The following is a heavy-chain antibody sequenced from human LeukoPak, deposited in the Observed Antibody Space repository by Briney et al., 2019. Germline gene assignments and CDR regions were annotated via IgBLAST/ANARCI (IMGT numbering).Heavy chain of an antibody. J-gene: IGHJ4*02. Sequence: QAGGSLRLSCAASGFTVSSSYMSWVRQAPGKGLEWVSVIYSGGSTYYADSVKGRFTISRDNSKNTLYLQMNSLRAEDTAIYYCAKMPVSYSSGWSTFDYWGQGTLVTVSS. D-gene: IGHD6-19*01. CDR3: AKMPVSYSSGWSTFDY. V-gene: IGHV3-53*01. CDR1: GFTVSSSY. CDR2: IYSGGST.